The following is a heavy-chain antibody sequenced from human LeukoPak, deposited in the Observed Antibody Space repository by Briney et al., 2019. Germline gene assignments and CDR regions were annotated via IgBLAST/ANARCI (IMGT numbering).Heavy chain of an antibody. CDR3: ARQSYYDGTGSFDS. Sequence: GGSLGPSLAASGFTFSTYAMDWVRQAPGKGLEWVSSISTSSSYIYYADSVKGRFTISRDNAKNSLYLQMNSLRAEDTAVYFCARQSYYDGTGSFDSWGQGTLVTVSS. D-gene: IGHD3-22*01. CDR1: GFTFSTYA. CDR2: ISTSSSYI. V-gene: IGHV3-21*01. J-gene: IGHJ4*02.